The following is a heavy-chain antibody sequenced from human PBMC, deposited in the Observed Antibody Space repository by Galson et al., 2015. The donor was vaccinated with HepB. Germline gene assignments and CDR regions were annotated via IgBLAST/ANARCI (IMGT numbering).Heavy chain of an antibody. CDR3: ARDRGGGTDY. Sequence: SLRLSCAASGFTFSNYWMHWVRQAPGKGLEWVANIQQDGSQKLYVDSVKGRFTISRDNANNSLYLHMNSLGAEDTALYYCARDRGGGTDYWGQGTLVTVSS. V-gene: IGHV3-7*03. J-gene: IGHJ4*02. CDR1: GFTFSNYW. D-gene: IGHD3-10*01. CDR2: IQQDGSQK.